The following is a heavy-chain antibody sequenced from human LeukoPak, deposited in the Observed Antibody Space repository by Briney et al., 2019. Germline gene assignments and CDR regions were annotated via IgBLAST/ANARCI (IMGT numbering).Heavy chain of an antibody. Sequence: SETLSLTCTVSGGSISSYYWSWLRQPPGKGLEWIGYIYYSGSTNYNPSLKSRVTISVDTSKNQFSLKLSSVTAADTAVSYCARDHPRPGYDFWSGRPSGLDPWGQRTLVTVSS. V-gene: IGHV4-59*01. CDR1: GGSISSYY. J-gene: IGHJ5*02. CDR2: IYYSGST. D-gene: IGHD3-3*01. CDR3: ARDHPRPGYDFWSGRPSGLDP.